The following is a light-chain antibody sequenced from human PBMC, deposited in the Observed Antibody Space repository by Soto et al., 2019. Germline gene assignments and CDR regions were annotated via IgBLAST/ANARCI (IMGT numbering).Light chain of an antibody. CDR1: QSVLYSSNNKNY. CDR3: QQYYSTPPYT. CDR2: WAS. J-gene: IGKJ2*01. Sequence: DIVMTQSPDSLAVSLGERATINCKSSQSVLYSSNNKNYLAWYRQKPGQPPKLIIYWASIRESGVPDRISGSGSWTDFTLTISSLQDEDVAVYYCQQYYSTPPYTFGQGTKLEIK. V-gene: IGKV4-1*01.